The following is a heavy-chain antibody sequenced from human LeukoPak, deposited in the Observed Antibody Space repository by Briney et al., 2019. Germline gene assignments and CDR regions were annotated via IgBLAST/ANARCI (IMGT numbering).Heavy chain of an antibody. CDR1: GFTFIDYD. CDR2: IGIRGDT. V-gene: IGHV3-13*01. Sequence: GGSLRLSCAASGFTFIDYDMHWVRQVRGKGLEGVSAIGIRGDTQYSGSVQGRFNISRENAESSLYLQMNSLRAQATAVYYCARGGIQVSGINEFDYWGQGTLVTVSS. D-gene: IGHD6-19*01. CDR3: ARGGIQVSGINEFDY. J-gene: IGHJ4*02.